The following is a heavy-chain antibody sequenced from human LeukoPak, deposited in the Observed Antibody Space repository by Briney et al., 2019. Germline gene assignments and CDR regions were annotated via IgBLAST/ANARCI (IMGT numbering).Heavy chain of an antibody. CDR1: GFTFSSYA. Sequence: QPGRSLRLSCAASGFTFSSYAMHWVRQAPGKGLEWVVVISYDGGNKYYADSVKGRFTISRDNSKNTLYLQMNSLRAEDTAVYYCARDVSSGYYPTAQFDYWGQGTLVTVSS. V-gene: IGHV3-30-3*01. CDR2: ISYDGGNK. CDR3: ARDVSSGYYPTAQFDY. J-gene: IGHJ4*02. D-gene: IGHD3-22*01.